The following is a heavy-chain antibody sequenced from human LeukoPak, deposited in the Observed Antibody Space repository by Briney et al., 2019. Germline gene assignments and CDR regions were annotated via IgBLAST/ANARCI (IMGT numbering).Heavy chain of an antibody. D-gene: IGHD1-26*01. Sequence: GGSLRLSCAASGFTFSSYAMSWVRQAPGKGLEWVSAISGSGGSTYYADSVKGRFTISRDNSKNTLYLQMNSLRAEDTAVYYCARGPSGRNSYFDYWGQGTLVTVSS. V-gene: IGHV3-23*01. CDR1: GFTFSSYA. CDR3: ARGPSGRNSYFDY. J-gene: IGHJ4*02. CDR2: ISGSGGST.